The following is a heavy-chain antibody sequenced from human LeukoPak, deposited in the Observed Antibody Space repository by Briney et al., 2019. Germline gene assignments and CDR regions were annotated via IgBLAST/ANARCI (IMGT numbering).Heavy chain of an antibody. V-gene: IGHV3-7*01. CDR3: ARVVTGTRNNWFDP. CDR2: LKQDGSEK. D-gene: IGHD1-1*01. J-gene: IGHJ5*02. Sequence: GGSLRLSCAASGFTFSSYWMTWVRQAPGKGLEWVANLKQDGSEKYYVDSVKGRFTISRDNAKNSLYLQMNSLRAEDTAVYYRARVVTGTRNNWFDPWGQGTLVTVSS. CDR1: GFTFSSYW.